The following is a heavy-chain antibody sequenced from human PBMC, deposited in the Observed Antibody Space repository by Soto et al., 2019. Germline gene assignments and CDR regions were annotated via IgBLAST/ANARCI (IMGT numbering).Heavy chain of an antibody. D-gene: IGHD3-10*01. J-gene: IGHJ4*02. Sequence: GGSLRLSCAASGFTFSSYAMSWVRQAPGKGLEWVSAISGSGGSTYYADSVKGRFTISRDNSKNTLYLQMNSLRAEDTAVYYCAKDPLPYMVRRPYYFDYWGQGTLVTVSS. V-gene: IGHV3-23*01. CDR2: ISGSGGST. CDR1: GFTFSSYA. CDR3: AKDPLPYMVRRPYYFDY.